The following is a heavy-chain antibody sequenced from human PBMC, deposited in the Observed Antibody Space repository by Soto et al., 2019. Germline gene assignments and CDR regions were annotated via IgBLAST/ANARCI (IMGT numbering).Heavy chain of an antibody. CDR2: IYYSGST. J-gene: IGHJ4*02. V-gene: IGHV4-59*01. CDR3: ARRYGGNFDY. D-gene: IGHD3-16*01. CDR1: GGSISSYY. Sequence: SETLSLICTVSGGSISSYYWSWIRQPPGKGLEWIGYIYYSGSTNYNPSLKSRVTISVDTSKNQFSLKLSSVIAADTAVYYCARRYGGNFDYWGQGTLVTVSS.